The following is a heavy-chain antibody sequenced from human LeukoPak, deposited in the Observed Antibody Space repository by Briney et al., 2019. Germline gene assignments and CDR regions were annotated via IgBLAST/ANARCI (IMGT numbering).Heavy chain of an antibody. CDR3: ARDPLYSSGSDGMDV. V-gene: IGHV1-2*04. CDR2: INPNSGGT. CDR1: GYTFTGYY. J-gene: IGHJ6*02. Sequence: GASVKVSCKASGYTFTGYYMHWVRQAPGQGLEWMGWINPNSGGTNYAQKFQGWVTMTRDTSISTAYMELSRLRSDDTAVYYCARDPLYSSGSDGMDVWGQGTTVTVSS. D-gene: IGHD6-19*01.